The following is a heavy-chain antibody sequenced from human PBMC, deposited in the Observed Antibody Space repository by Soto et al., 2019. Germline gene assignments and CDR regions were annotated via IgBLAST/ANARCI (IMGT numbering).Heavy chain of an antibody. CDR2: INPSGGST. Sequence: ASVKVSCKASGYTFTSSHMHWVRQAPGQGLEWMGIINPSGGSTSYAQKFQGRVTMTRDTSTSTVYMELSSLRSEDTAVYYCARAYCSGGSCYSENNWFDPWGQGTLVTVSS. J-gene: IGHJ5*02. V-gene: IGHV1-46*01. CDR3: ARAYCSGGSCYSENNWFDP. D-gene: IGHD2-15*01. CDR1: GYTFTSSH.